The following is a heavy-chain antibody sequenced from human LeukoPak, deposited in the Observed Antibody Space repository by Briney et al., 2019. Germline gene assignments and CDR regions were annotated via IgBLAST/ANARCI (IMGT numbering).Heavy chain of an antibody. CDR3: ARQGSGYSYGYLAVSEYYFDY. V-gene: IGHV4-38-2*02. CDR1: GYSISSGYY. CDR2: IYHSGST. J-gene: IGHJ4*02. D-gene: IGHD5-18*01. Sequence: TSETLSLTSTVSGYSISSGYYWGWIRQPPGKGLEWIGSIYHSGSTYYNPSLKSRVTISVDTSKNQFSLKLSSVTAADTAVYYCARQGSGYSYGYLAVSEYYFDYWGQGTLVTVSS.